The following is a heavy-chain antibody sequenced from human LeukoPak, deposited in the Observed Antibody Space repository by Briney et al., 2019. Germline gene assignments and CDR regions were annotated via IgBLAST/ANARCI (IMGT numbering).Heavy chain of an antibody. CDR2: ISSSSSTI. Sequence: GGSLRLSCAASGFTFSSYGMTWVRQAPGKGLEWVSYISSSSSTIYYADSVKGRFTISRDDASNSLYLQMNSLRAEDTALYYCVKGGDYGFSYFYYWGQGTLVTVSS. D-gene: IGHD4-17*01. CDR3: VKGGDYGFSYFYY. J-gene: IGHJ4*02. V-gene: IGHV3-48*04. CDR1: GFTFSSYG.